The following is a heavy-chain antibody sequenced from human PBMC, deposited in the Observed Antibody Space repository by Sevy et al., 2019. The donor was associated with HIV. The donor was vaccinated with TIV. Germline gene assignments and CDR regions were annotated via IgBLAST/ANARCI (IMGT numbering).Heavy chain of an antibody. Sequence: GGSLRLSCAASGFTFSSYWMHWVRQAPGKGLVWVSRINSDGSSTSYADSVKGRFTISRDNAKNTLYLQMNSLRAEDTAVYYCARGGLKYGSSSGGDYYYYGMDVWGQGTTVTVSS. V-gene: IGHV3-74*01. D-gene: IGHD6-6*01. J-gene: IGHJ6*02. CDR2: INSDGSST. CDR3: ARGGLKYGSSSGGDYYYYGMDV. CDR1: GFTFSSYW.